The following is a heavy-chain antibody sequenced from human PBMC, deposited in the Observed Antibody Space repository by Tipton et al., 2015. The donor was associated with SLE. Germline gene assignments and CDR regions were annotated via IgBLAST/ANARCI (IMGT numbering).Heavy chain of an antibody. CDR3: ARDQSQLLGY. CDR1: GFKFSDYY. D-gene: IGHD5-18*01. V-gene: IGHV3-11*01. Sequence: SLRLSCAASGFKFSDYYMSWIRQAPGKGLEWVSYITNSGDDTWYADSMKGRFTISRDNAKNSLYLNMNSLRAEDTGVYFCARDQSQLLGYWGQGTLVTVSS. CDR2: ITNSGDDT. J-gene: IGHJ4*02.